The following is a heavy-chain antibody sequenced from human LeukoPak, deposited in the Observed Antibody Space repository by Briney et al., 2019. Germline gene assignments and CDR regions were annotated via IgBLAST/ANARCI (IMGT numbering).Heavy chain of an antibody. J-gene: IGHJ4*02. CDR2: IKQDGSEK. CDR3: ARDPPVAVTGPSLDY. D-gene: IGHD6-19*01. CDR1: GFTFSSYE. V-gene: IGHV3-7*01. Sequence: GGSLRLSCAASGFTFSSYEMSWVRQAPGKGLEWVANIKQDGSEKYYVDSVKGRFTISRDNAKNSLYLQMNSLRAEDTAVYYCARDPPVAVTGPSLDYWGQGTLVTVSS.